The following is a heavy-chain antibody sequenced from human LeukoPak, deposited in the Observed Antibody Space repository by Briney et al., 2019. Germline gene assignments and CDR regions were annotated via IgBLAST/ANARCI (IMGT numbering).Heavy chain of an antibody. CDR1: GFTFSSYA. CDR3: ARAEVEYSSSWCYYYYYGMDV. J-gene: IGHJ6*02. D-gene: IGHD6-13*01. V-gene: IGHV3-74*01. Sequence: SGGSLRLSCAASGFTFSSYAMSWVRQAPGKGLVWVSRINSDGSSTSYADSVKGRFTISRDNAKNTLYLQMNSLRAEDTAVYYCARAEVEYSSSWCYYYYYGMDVWGQGTTVTVSS. CDR2: INSDGSST.